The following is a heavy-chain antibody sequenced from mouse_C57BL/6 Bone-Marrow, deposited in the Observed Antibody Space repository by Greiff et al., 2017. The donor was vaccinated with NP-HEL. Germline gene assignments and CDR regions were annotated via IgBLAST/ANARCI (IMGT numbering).Heavy chain of an antibody. CDR3: GGLYGYDEDCYAVDN. Sequence: QVQLQQPGAELVKPGASVKVSCKASGYTFTSYWMHWVKQRPGQGLEWIGRIHPSDSDTNYNQKFKGKATLTVDKSSSTAYMQLSSLTSEDSAVNYCGGLYGYDEDCYAVDNWGQGTAVNVSS. J-gene: IGHJ4*01. CDR1: GYTFTSYW. V-gene: IGHV1-74*01. D-gene: IGHD2-2*01. CDR2: IHPSDSDT.